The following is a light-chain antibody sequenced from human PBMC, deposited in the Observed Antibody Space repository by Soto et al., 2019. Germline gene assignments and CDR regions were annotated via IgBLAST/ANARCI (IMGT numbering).Light chain of an antibody. CDR1: QSISSW. CDR3: QQYNSYSGT. J-gene: IGKJ2*02. Sequence: DIQMTQSPSTLSASVGDRVTITCRASQSISSWLAWYQQKPVKAPNLLIYDASNLHSGVPSRFSGSGSGTECSLTISSLQPEDFATYYCQQYNSYSGTFGQGTKLDIK. CDR2: DAS. V-gene: IGKV1-5*01.